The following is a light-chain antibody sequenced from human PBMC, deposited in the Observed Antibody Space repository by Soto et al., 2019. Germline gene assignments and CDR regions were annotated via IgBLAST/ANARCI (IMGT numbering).Light chain of an antibody. CDR3: QQYGSSPLT. Sequence: EIVLPQSPGTLSSSPGERATLSCRATQSFSSSYLACYQQKPGQAPRLLIYGASSRATGIQDKVRGSGSGTDFTVTISRLEPDGFAVYYCQQYGSSPLTFGGGTKVEIK. CDR1: QSFSSSY. CDR2: GAS. J-gene: IGKJ4*01. V-gene: IGKV3-20*01.